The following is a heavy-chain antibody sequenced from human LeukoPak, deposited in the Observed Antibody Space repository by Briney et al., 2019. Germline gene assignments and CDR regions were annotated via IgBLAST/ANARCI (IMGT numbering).Heavy chain of an antibody. J-gene: IGHJ4*02. Sequence: SETLSLTCTVSGGSISSYYWSWIRQPPGKGLEYIGYIYFSGSTNCNPSLKSRVTISVDTSKNQFSLKLSSVTAADTAVYYCARDGGKGWLWFDYWGQGTLVTVSS. CDR2: IYFSGST. D-gene: IGHD3-9*01. CDR1: GGSISSYY. V-gene: IGHV4-59*01. CDR3: ARDGGKGWLWFDY.